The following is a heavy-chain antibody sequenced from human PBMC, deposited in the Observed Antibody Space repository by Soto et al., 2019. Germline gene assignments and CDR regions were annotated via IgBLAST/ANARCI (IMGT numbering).Heavy chain of an antibody. D-gene: IGHD1-26*01. CDR1: GDSVSSNTYY. CDR3: ARGTNIGTRCDY. V-gene: IGHV4-39*01. Sequence: SQTLSLTCTVSGDSVSSNTYYWGWIRQPPGKGLEWIGGIYYNGNTYYNPSLKSRVTMSVDTSKNQFSLKLSSVTAADTAVYYCARGTNIGTRCDYWGQGTLVTVSS. J-gene: IGHJ4*02. CDR2: IYYNGNT.